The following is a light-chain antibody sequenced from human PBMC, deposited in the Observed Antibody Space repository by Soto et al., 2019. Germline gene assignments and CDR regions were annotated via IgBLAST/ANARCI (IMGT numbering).Light chain of an antibody. CDR2: HTS. Sequence: EIVWTQSPATRSSSPGERANLSCRASQTANSRLAWYPPKPGQAPRILIYHTSNRATGIPARFSGSGSGTDFNLTISRPETEDFAVYYCHQRQSWTRTFGQGTKVDI. CDR3: HQRQSWTRT. J-gene: IGKJ1*01. CDR1: QTANSR. V-gene: IGKV3-11*01.